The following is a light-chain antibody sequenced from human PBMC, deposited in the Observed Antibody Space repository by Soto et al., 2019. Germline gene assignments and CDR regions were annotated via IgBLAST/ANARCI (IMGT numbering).Light chain of an antibody. CDR3: QQSNNWPYT. V-gene: IGKV3-15*01. Sequence: EMVMTQSPATLSVSPGERATLSCRASQSVSDNLAWYQQKPGQAPRLLIYGASTRATGIPARFSGSGSGTEFTLTISSLQSEDFAVYYCQQSNNWPYTFGQGTKLDIK. J-gene: IGKJ2*01. CDR1: QSVSDN. CDR2: GAS.